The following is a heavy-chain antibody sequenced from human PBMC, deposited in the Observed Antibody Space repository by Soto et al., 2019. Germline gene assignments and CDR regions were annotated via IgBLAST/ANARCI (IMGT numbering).Heavy chain of an antibody. CDR1: GFNFSNYG. CDR2: IWYDGSNK. Sequence: QVQLVESGGGVVHPGRSLRLSCAASGFNFSNYGMQWVRQAPGKGLEWGARIWYDGSNKYYADSVKGRFTISRDNSKNTLYLQMDSLRPDDTAVYYCASAAGATVSWGQGTLVTV. D-gene: IGHD2-15*01. V-gene: IGHV3-33*01. CDR3: ASAAGATVS. J-gene: IGHJ5*02.